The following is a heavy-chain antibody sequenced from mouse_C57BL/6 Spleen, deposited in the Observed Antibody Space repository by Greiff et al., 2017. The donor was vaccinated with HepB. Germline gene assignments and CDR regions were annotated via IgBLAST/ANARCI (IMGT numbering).Heavy chain of an antibody. Sequence: EVHLVESGGDLVKPGGSLKLSCAASGFTFSSYGMSWVRQTPDKRLEWVATISSGGSYTYYPDSVKGRFTISRDNAKNTLYLQMSSLKSEDTAMYYCARHWIVDYYAMDYWGQGTSVTVSS. CDR1: GFTFSSYG. J-gene: IGHJ4*01. CDR3: ARHWIVDYYAMDY. CDR2: ISSGGSYT. D-gene: IGHD1-1*01. V-gene: IGHV5-6*01.